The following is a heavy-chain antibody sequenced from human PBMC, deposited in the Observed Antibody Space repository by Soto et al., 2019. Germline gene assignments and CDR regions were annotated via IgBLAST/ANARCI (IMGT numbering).Heavy chain of an antibody. V-gene: IGHV4-59*01. J-gene: IGHJ5*02. CDR2: IYYTGST. CDR1: GGSISRYF. Sequence: QVQLQESGPGLVKPSETLSLTCTVSGGSISRYFWSWIRQPPGKGLEWIGYIYYTGSTNYNPSLKSRVTISLDTSKNQFSLNLRSVTAADTAVYYCASALREYSDYAKWFDPWGQGTLVTVSS. D-gene: IGHD4-17*01. CDR3: ASALREYSDYAKWFDP.